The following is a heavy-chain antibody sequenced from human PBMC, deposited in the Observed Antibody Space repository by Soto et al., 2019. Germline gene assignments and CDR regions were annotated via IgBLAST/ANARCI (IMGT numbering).Heavy chain of an antibody. CDR2: INPNSGGT. CDR3: ARVSHCSSTSCYPGGFDY. CDR1: GYTFTGYY. Sequence: ASVKVSCKASGYTFTGYYMHWVRQAPGQGLEWMGWINPNSGGTNYAQKFQGRVTMTRDTSISTAYMELSRLRSDDTAVYYCARVSHCSSTSCYPGGFDYWGQGTLVTVSS. V-gene: IGHV1-2*02. D-gene: IGHD2-2*01. J-gene: IGHJ4*02.